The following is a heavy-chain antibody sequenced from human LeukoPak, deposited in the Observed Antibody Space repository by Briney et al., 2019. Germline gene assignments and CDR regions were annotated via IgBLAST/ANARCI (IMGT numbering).Heavy chain of an antibody. D-gene: IGHD3-3*01. CDR2: IYYSGNT. CDR3: ARVPKYDFWSGYYWFDP. Sequence: SETLSLTCIVSGGSISTSAYYWGWIRQPPGEGLQWIGSIYYSGNTYYNPSLKSRVTISVDTSKNQFSLKLSSVTAADTAVYYCARVPKYDFWSGYYWFDPWGQGTLVTVSS. CDR1: GGSISTSAYY. J-gene: IGHJ5*02. V-gene: IGHV4-39*07.